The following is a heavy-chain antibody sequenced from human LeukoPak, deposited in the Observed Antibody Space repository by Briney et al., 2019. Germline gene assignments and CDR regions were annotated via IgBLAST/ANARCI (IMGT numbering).Heavy chain of an antibody. V-gene: IGHV4-30-2*01. D-gene: IGHD2-2*01. J-gene: IGHJ5*02. CDR1: GGSISSGGYY. CDR3: ARDLDGSSVGFDP. CDR2: IYHSGST. Sequence: SETLSLTCTVSGGSISSGGYYWSWIRQPPGKGLEWLGYIYHSGSTYYNPSLKSRVTISVDRSKNQFSLKLSSVTAADTAVYYCARDLDGSSVGFDPWGQGTLVTVSS.